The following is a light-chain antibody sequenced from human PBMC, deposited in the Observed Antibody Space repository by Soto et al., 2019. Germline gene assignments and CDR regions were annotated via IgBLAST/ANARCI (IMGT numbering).Light chain of an antibody. V-gene: IGKV2-30*02. CDR2: EVS. CDR3: MQGPYSPWT. CDR1: QSLIHSDGNTY. J-gene: IGKJ4*01. Sequence: DVVMTQSPLSLPVTLGQPASISCRSSQSLIHSDGNTYLNWFQQRPGQSPRRLIYEVSDRDSGVPDRFSGSGSGTYFTLKISREDAEDVGVYYRMQGPYSPWTFGEGTEVEIK.